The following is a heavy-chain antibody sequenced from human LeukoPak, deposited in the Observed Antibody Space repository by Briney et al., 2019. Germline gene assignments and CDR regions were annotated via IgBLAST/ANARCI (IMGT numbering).Heavy chain of an antibody. J-gene: IGHJ1*01. Sequence: GGSLRLSCAASGFTFSSYAMHWVRQAPGKGLEWVAVISYDGSNKYYADSVKGRFTISRDNAKNSLFLQMNSLRDEDTAVYYCSIGGGYFQHWGQGTLVIVSS. CDR1: GFTFSSYA. D-gene: IGHD3-16*01. CDR2: ISYDGSNK. V-gene: IGHV3-30-3*01. CDR3: SIGGGYFQH.